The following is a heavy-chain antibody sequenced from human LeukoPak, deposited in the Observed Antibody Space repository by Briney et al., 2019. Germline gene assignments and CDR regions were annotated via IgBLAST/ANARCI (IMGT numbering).Heavy chain of an antibody. CDR3: AKDRSSGFDY. D-gene: IGHD3-22*01. CDR1: GFTFSSYW. J-gene: IGHJ4*02. CDR2: ISYDGSNK. V-gene: IGHV3-30*18. Sequence: GGSLRLSCAASGFTFSSYWMHWVRQAPGKGLEWVAVISYDGSNKYYADSVKGRFTISRDNSKNTLYLQMNSLRAEDTAVYYCAKDRSSGFDYWGQGTLVTVSS.